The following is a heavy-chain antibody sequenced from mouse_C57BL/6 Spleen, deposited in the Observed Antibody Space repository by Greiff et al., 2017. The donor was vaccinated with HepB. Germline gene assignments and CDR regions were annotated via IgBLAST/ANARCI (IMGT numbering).Heavy chain of an antibody. CDR1: GFNIKDDY. D-gene: IGHD1-1*01. V-gene: IGHV14-4*01. Sequence: VQLKQSGAELVRPGASVKLSCTASGFNIKDDYMHWVKQRPEQGLEWIGWIDPENGDTEYASKFQGKATITADTSSNTAYLQHSSLTSEDTAVYYCTFYYYGSSSWYFDVWGTGTTVTVSS. CDR3: TFYYYGSSSWYFDV. CDR2: IDPENGDT. J-gene: IGHJ1*03.